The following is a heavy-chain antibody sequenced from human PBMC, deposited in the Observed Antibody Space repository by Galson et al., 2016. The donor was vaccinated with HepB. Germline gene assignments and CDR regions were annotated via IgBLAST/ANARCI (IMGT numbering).Heavy chain of an antibody. CDR3: GRDVGP. CDR1: EFTFSSYA. J-gene: IGHJ5*02. V-gene: IGHV3-53*01. Sequence: SLRLSCAASEFTFSSYAMHWVRQAPGKGLEWVSLIYSEGTTDYADSVKGRFTISRDSSKNTLFLQMNRLRVEDTAVYYCGRDVGPWGRGTLVTVSS. CDR2: IYSEGTT.